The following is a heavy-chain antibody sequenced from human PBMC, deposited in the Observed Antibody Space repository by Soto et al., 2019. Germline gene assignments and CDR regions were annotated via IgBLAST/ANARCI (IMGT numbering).Heavy chain of an antibody. CDR3: AGVRGINVFDY. V-gene: IGHV4-31*03. Sequence: QVQLQESGPGLLKPSQTLSLTCTVSGGSISSGGYYWSWIRQHPGKGLEWIGYIYYSGSTYYNPSLKRRVTITIDTSKNQFSLKLSSVTAADTAVYYCAGVRGINVFDYWGQGTLVTVSS. CDR1: GGSISSGGYY. D-gene: IGHD3-10*01. J-gene: IGHJ4*02. CDR2: IYYSGST.